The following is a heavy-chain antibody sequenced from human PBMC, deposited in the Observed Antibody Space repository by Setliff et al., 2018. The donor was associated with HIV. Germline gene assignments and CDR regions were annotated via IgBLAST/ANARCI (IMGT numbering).Heavy chain of an antibody. CDR1: GFTFSDYY. Sequence: PRGSLRLSCAASGFTFSDYYMGWIRQAPGKGLEWVSYISGRSSDPNYADSVKGRFTISRDNAKNSVYLQMTSLRAEDTAMYYCVRPVREPVDWGRGTLVTVSS. D-gene: IGHD6-19*01. J-gene: IGHJ4*02. V-gene: IGHV3-11*03. CDR3: VRPVREPVD. CDR2: ISGRSSDP.